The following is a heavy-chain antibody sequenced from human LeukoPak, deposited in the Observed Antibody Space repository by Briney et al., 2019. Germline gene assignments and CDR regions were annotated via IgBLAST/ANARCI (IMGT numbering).Heavy chain of an antibody. V-gene: IGHV3-21*01. CDR2: ISSSSSYI. CDR1: GFTFSSYS. D-gene: IGHD2-15*01. Sequence: GGSLRLSCAASGFTFSSYSMNWVRQAPGKGLEWVSSISSSSSYIYYADSVKGRFTISRDNAKNSLYLQMNSLRAEDTAVYYCARRACSGGSCYWSKRYYMDVWGKGTTVTISS. CDR3: ARRACSGGSCYWSKRYYMDV. J-gene: IGHJ6*03.